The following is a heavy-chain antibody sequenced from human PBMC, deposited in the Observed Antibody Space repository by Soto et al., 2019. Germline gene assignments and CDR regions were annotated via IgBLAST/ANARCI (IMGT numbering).Heavy chain of an antibody. D-gene: IGHD1-7*01. CDR1: GFTFRDYY. CDR3: ARDELELRPTDYYYYMDV. J-gene: IGHJ6*03. CDR2: ISSSGSTI. Sequence: GGSLRLSCAASGFTFRDYYMSLIRQAPGKGLEWVSYISSSGSTIYYADSVKGRFTISRDNAKNSLYLQMNSLRAEDTAVYYCARDELELRPTDYYYYMDVWGKGTTVTVSS. V-gene: IGHV3-11*01.